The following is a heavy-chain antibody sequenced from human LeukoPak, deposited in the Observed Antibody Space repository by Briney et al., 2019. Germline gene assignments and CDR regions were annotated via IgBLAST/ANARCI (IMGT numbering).Heavy chain of an antibody. Sequence: SETLSLTCAVYGGSFSGYYWSWIRQPPGKGLEWIGEINHSGSTNYNPSLKSRVTISVDTSKNQFSLKLSSVTAADTAVYYCARLKGGYSGYDSWYYFDYWGQGTLVTVSS. J-gene: IGHJ4*02. CDR1: GGSFSGYY. V-gene: IGHV4-34*01. CDR2: INHSGST. D-gene: IGHD5-12*01. CDR3: ARLKGGYSGYDSWYYFDY.